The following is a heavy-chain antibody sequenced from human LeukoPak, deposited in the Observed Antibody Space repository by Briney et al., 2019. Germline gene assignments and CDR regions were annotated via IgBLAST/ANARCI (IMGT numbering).Heavy chain of an antibody. CDR2: IRSKASSYAT. CDR3: TRYCSSTSCSPEAAFDI. D-gene: IGHD2-2*01. Sequence: GGSLRLSCAASGFTFSGSSIHWVRQASGKGLEWVGRIRSKASSYATAYSASVKGRFTISRDDSKNTAYLQMNRLKTEDTAVYYCTRYCSSTSCSPEAAFDIWGQGTMVTVSS. V-gene: IGHV3-73*01. CDR1: GFTFSGSS. J-gene: IGHJ3*02.